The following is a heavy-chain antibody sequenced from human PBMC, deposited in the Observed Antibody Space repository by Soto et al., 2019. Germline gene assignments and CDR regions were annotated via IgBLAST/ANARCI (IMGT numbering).Heavy chain of an antibody. CDR3: ASQAFDY. V-gene: IGHV3-33*01. CDR1: GFIFRDYG. CDR2: IWHDGSKK. J-gene: IGHJ4*02. Sequence: GSLRLSCTASGFIFRDYGMQWVRQAPGKGLEWLAFIWHDGSKKYYADSLKGRFTISRDNSKNTMYPQMSSPTVEDTAVYYCASQAFDYWGQGTLVTVSS.